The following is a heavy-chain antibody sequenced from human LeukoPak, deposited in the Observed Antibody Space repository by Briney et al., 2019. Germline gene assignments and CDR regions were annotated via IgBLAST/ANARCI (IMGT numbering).Heavy chain of an antibody. CDR3: ARDYKQYSSGWQFDY. D-gene: IGHD6-19*01. J-gene: IGHJ4*02. V-gene: IGHV4-34*01. Sequence: SETLSLTCAVYGGSFSGYYWSWIRQPPGKGLEWIGEINHSGSTNYNPSLKSRVTMSVDTSKNQFSLKLSSVTAADTAVYYCARDYKQYSSGWQFDYWGQGTLVTVSS. CDR1: GGSFSGYY. CDR2: INHSGST.